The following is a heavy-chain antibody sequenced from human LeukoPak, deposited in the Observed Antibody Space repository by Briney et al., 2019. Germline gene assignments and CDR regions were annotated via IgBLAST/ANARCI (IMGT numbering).Heavy chain of an antibody. CDR1: GFTLSSYG. D-gene: IGHD6-13*01. CDR3: ARDGPGIAAAGFSDAFDI. V-gene: IGHV3-30*03. Sequence: GGSLRLSCAASGFTLSSYGMHWVRQAPGKGLEWVAVISFDGSNKFHADSVKGRFTISRDNSKNTLYLQMNSLRAEDTAVYYCARDGPGIAAAGFSDAFDIWGQGTMVTVSS. CDR2: ISFDGSNK. J-gene: IGHJ3*02.